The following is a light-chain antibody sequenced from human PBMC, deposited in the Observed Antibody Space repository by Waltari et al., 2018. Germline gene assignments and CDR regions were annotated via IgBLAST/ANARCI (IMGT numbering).Light chain of an antibody. CDR1: SSEVGSYNL. J-gene: IGLJ2*01. Sequence: QSALTQPASVSGSPGQSITIPCTGTSSEVGSYNLVSWYQQDAGKDPKVIIFEVSKRPSGISNRFSGSKSGNTASLTISGLQAEDEADHYCCSYAGSIAYVIFGGGTKLTVL. CDR2: EVS. CDR3: CSYAGSIAYVI. V-gene: IGLV2-23*02.